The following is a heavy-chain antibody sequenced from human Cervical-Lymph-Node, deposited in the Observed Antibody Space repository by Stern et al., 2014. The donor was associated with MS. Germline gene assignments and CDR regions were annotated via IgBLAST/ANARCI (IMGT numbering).Heavy chain of an antibody. CDR3: ARIPYGTWIDS. V-gene: IGHV2-26*01. CDR1: GFSLSTARMG. J-gene: IGHJ4*02. Sequence: ESGPVLVKPTETLTLTCTVSGFSLSTARMGVSWIRQPPGKALECLAHIFSIGEKVHSTSLKSRLTISKDTSKNQVVLTMTNMDPVDTATYYCARIPYGTWIDSWGQGTLVTVSS. D-gene: IGHD4-17*01. CDR2: IFSIGEK.